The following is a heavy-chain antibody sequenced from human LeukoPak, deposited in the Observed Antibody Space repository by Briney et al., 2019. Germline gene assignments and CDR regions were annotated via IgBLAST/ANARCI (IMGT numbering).Heavy chain of an antibody. CDR3: ARTNLGYCSGGSCYYFDY. CDR2: IIPIFGTA. D-gene: IGHD2-15*01. V-gene: IGHV1-69*05. J-gene: IGHJ4*02. Sequence: ASVKVSCKASGGTFSSYAISWVRQDPGQGLEWMGRIIPIFGTANYAQKFQGRVTITTDESTSTAYMELSSLRSEDTAVYYCARTNLGYCSGGSCYYFDYWGQGTLVTVSS. CDR1: GGTFSSYA.